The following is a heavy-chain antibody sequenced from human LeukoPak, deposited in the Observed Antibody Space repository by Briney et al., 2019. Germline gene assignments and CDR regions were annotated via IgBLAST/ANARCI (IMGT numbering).Heavy chain of an antibody. CDR1: GGSISSYY. CDR3: ARGLYDFWSGYFDY. Sequence: PSETLSLTCTVSGGSISSYYWSWIRQPAGKGLEWIGRIYTSGSTNYNPSLKSRVTMSVDTSKNQFSLKLSSVTAADTAVYYCARGLYDFWSGYFDYWGQGTLVTVSS. J-gene: IGHJ4*02. D-gene: IGHD3-3*01. V-gene: IGHV4-4*07. CDR2: IYTSGST.